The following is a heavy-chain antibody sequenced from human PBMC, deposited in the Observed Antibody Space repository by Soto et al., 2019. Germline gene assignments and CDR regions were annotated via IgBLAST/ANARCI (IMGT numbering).Heavy chain of an antibody. CDR1: GFTFSNYG. V-gene: IGHV3-30*18. J-gene: IGHJ6*02. CDR3: AKYQEPYYYYGMDV. CDR2: ISYDGSNK. Sequence: QVQLVESGGGVVQPGRSLRLSCAASGFTFSNYGMHWVRQAPGKGLEWVAVISYDGSNKYYADSVKGRFTISRDSSKNTLYLQMNRLRAEDTAVYYCAKYQEPYYYYGMDVWGQGTTVTVSS. D-gene: IGHD2-2*01.